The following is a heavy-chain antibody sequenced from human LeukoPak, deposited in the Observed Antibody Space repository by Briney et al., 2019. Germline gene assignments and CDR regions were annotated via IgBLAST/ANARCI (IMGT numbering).Heavy chain of an antibody. Sequence: FQGRVTMTRDMSTSTVYMELSSLRSEDTAVYYCAREEVIAVAGTDYWGQGTLVTVSS. V-gene: IGHV1-46*01. J-gene: IGHJ4*02. CDR3: AREEVIAVAGTDY. D-gene: IGHD6-19*01.